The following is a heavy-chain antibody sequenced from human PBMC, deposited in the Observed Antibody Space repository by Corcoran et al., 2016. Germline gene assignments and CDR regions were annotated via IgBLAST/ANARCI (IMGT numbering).Heavy chain of an antibody. V-gene: IGHV3-9*01. CDR2: ISWNSGSI. D-gene: IGHD3-3*01. CDR3: AKSLTIFGVETRMDV. J-gene: IGHJ6*02. CDR1: GFTFDDYA. Sequence: EVQLVESGGGLVQPGRSLRLSCAASGFTFDDYALHWFRQAPGKGLEWVSGISWNSGSIGYADSVKGRFTISRDNAKNALYLQMNSLRAEDTDLYDCAKSLTIFGVETRMDVLGQGTTVTVSS.